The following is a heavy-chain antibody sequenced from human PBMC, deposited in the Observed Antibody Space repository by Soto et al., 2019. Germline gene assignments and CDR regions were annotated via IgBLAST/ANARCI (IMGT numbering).Heavy chain of an antibody. CDR3: AREESGYDYWFDP. V-gene: IGHV4-39*02. Sequence: QLQLQESGPGLVKPSETLSLTCTVSGGSISSSSYYWGWIRQPPGKGLEWIGSIYYSGSTYYNPSLKSRATISVDTSKNQFSMKLSSVTAADTAVYYCAREESGYDYWFDPWGQGTLVTVSS. CDR1: GGSISSSSYY. J-gene: IGHJ5*02. D-gene: IGHD5-12*01. CDR2: IYYSGST.